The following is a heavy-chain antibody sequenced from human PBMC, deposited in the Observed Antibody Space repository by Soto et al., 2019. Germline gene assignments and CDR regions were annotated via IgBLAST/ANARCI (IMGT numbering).Heavy chain of an antibody. J-gene: IGHJ5*02. CDR3: ARGPDIVVVVAATGWFDP. Sequence: SETLSLTCAVYGGSFSGYYWSWIRQPPGKGLEWIGEINHSGSTNYNPSLKSRVTISVDTSKSQFSLKLSSVTAADTAVYYCARGPDIVVVVAATGWFDPWGQGTLVTVSS. V-gene: IGHV4-34*01. CDR1: GGSFSGYY. D-gene: IGHD2-15*01. CDR2: INHSGST.